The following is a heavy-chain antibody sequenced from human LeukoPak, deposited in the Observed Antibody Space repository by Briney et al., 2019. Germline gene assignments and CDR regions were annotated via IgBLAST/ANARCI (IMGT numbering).Heavy chain of an antibody. J-gene: IGHJ1*01. CDR3: AKPSRYSSSWSEYFQH. CDR1: GFTFSSYG. CDR2: IRYDGSNK. Sequence: GGSLRLSCAASGFTFSSYGMHWVRQAPGKGLEWVAFIRYDGSNKYYADSVKGRFTISRDNSKNTLYLQMNSLRAEDTAVYYCAKPSRYSSSWSEYFQHWGQGTLVTVSS. V-gene: IGHV3-30*02. D-gene: IGHD6-13*01.